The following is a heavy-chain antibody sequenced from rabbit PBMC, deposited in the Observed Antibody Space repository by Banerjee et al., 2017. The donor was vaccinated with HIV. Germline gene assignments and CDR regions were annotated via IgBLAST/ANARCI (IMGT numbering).Heavy chain of an antibody. J-gene: IGHJ4*01. CDR2: IYTGSGSA. CDR1: GFSFSSSYW. CDR3: ARDLAAIIGWNFGL. Sequence: QEQLEESGGDLVKPEGSLTLTCTASGFSFSSSYWICWVRQAPGKGLEWIACIYTGSGSALYVSWAKGRFTISKTSWTTVTLQMTSLTAADTASYFCARDLAAIIGWNFGLWGPGTLVTVS. V-gene: IGHV1S45*01. D-gene: IGHD1-1*01.